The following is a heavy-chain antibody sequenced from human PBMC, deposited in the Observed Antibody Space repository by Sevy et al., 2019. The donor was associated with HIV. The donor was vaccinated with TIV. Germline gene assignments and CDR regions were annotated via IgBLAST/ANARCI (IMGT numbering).Heavy chain of an antibody. CDR1: GFTFDDYA. J-gene: IGHJ6*02. CDR2: ISWNRGSI. CDR3: AKDGYYGSGSYYNAYYGMDV. Sequence: GGSLRLSCAASGFTFDDYAMHRVRQAPGKGLEWVSGISWNRGSIGYADSVKGRFTISRDNAKNSLYLQMNSLRAEDTALYYCAKDGYYGSGSYYNAYYGMDVWGQGTTVTVSS. D-gene: IGHD3-10*01. V-gene: IGHV3-9*01.